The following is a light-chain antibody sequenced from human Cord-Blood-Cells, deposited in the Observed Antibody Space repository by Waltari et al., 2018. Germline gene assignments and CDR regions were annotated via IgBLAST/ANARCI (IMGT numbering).Light chain of an antibody. CDR3: CSYAGSYTLV. V-gene: IGLV2-11*01. J-gene: IGLJ2*01. CDR1: SSDVGGYNY. Sequence: QSALTQPRSVSGSPGQSVTISCTGTSSDVGGYNYVSWYQQHPGKAPKLMIYDVSKRPSAVPDGFSGSKSGNTASLTISGLQAEDEADYDCCSYAGSYTLVFGGGTKLTVL. CDR2: DVS.